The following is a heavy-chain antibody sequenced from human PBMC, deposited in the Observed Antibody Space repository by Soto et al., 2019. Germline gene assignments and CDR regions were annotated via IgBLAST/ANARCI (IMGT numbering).Heavy chain of an antibody. CDR1: GFTFNNYA. J-gene: IGHJ4*02. Sequence: QVQLVESGGGVVQPGRSLRLSCAASGFTFNNYAMRWVRQAPGKGLEWVAVISYDGNNQYYADSVKGRFAISRDNSKNTLYLQMNSLRDEDTAVYYCARDRVHYYDSSGYYNFEYWGQGSLVTVSS. CDR3: ARDRVHYYDSSGYYNFEY. D-gene: IGHD3-22*01. V-gene: IGHV3-30*09. CDR2: ISYDGNNQ.